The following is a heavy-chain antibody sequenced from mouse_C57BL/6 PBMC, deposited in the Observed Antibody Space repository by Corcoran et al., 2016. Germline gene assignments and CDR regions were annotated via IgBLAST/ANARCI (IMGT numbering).Heavy chain of an antibody. CDR1: GYTFTTYG. Sequence: QIQLVQSGPELQKPGETVKISCTASGYTFTTYGMSWVKQAPGKGLKWMGWINTYSGVPTYADDFKGRFAFSLETSASTAYLQINNLKDEDSATYFCARCPFGNFWVSYWGQGTLVTVSA. CDR3: ARCPFGNFWVSY. D-gene: IGHD2-1*01. V-gene: IGHV9-3*01. J-gene: IGHJ3*01. CDR2: INTYSGVP.